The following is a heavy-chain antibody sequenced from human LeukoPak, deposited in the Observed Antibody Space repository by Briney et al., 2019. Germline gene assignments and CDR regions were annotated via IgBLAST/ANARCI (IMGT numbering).Heavy chain of an antibody. CDR1: GGSISSYY. CDR2: IYTSGST. CDR3: ATIYRSVWLQPKFDY. D-gene: IGHD6-19*01. Sequence: SESLSLTCTVSGGSISSYYWSWIRQPAGKGLEWIGRIYTSGSTNYNPSLESRVTMSVDTSKNQISLRLSSVTAADTAVYYCATIYRSVWLQPKFDYWGQGTLVTVSS. V-gene: IGHV4-4*07. J-gene: IGHJ4*02.